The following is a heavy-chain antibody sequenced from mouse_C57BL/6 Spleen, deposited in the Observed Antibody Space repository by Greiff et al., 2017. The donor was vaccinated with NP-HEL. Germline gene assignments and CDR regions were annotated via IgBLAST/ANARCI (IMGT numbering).Heavy chain of an antibody. V-gene: IGHV5-16*01. CDR1: GFTFSDYY. CDR2: INYDGSST. J-gene: IGHJ1*03. CDR3: ARDGIYYYGSRRSYFDV. D-gene: IGHD1-1*01. Sequence: EVKVVESEGGLVQPGSSMKLSCTASGFTFSDYYMAWVRQVPEKGLEWVANINYDGSSTYYLDSLKSRFIISRDNAKNILYLQMSSLKSEDTATYYCARDGIYYYGSRRSYFDVWGTGTTVTVSS.